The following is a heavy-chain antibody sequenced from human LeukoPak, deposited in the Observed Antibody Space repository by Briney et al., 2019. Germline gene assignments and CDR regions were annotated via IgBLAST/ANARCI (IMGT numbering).Heavy chain of an antibody. V-gene: IGHV3-48*03. J-gene: IGHJ4*02. CDR1: GFTFDTYE. CDR2: ISRGGFEI. D-gene: IGHD2-15*01. Sequence: QPGGSLRRSCVGCGFTFDTYEMKWVRQAPGKGLEWLSFISRGGFEIHYEASVEGRFTISRDDAKTTLYLQMTSLRDEDTAVSYCAKGGSQGDCSFGPCYGDYWGQGTLVTVSS. CDR3: AKGGSQGDCSFGPCYGDY.